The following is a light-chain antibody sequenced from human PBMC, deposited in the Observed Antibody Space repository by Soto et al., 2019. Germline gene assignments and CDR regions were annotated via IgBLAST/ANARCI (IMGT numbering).Light chain of an antibody. CDR3: EQSHSAPYT. CDR1: QSVDAY. CDR2: AAS. J-gene: IGKJ2*01. Sequence: IQMTQSPSSLPASEGDRVTITCRASQSVDAYLHWFQQKPVKPPKLLIYAASTLQSEVPSRFSGSGSETDFTLTISSLQPEDFATYDCEQSHSAPYTFGQGTKVEIK. V-gene: IGKV1-39*01.